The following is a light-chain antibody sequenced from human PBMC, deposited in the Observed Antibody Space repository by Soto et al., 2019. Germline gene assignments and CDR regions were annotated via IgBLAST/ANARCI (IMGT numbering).Light chain of an antibody. CDR1: ESVSSSY. V-gene: IGKV3-20*01. CDR3: QQYGNPRRT. Sequence: EIVLTQSPGTLSLSPGDRATLSCRASESVSSSYLAWYQQKPGQAPRLLIYGASSRATGIPDRFSGSGSGTDFTLTISGLEPEDSAVYYCQQYGNPRRTFGQGTKVDIK. CDR2: GAS. J-gene: IGKJ1*01.